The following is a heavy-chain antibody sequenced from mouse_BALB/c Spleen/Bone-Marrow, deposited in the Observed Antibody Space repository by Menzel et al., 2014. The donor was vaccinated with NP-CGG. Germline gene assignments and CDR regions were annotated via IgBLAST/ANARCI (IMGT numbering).Heavy chain of an antibody. V-gene: IGHV1-5*01. J-gene: IGHJ2*01. CDR3: TTLARNKFDY. CDR2: IYPGNSDT. D-gene: IGHD3-1*01. CDR1: GYTFSNYW. Sequence: EVQVVESGTVLARPGAAVKMSCKASGYTFSNYWMHWVKQRPGQGLEWIGTIYPGNSDTTYNQKFKGKATLTAVTSTSTAYMEPSSLTNEDSAVYYCTTLARNKFDYWGQGTTLTVSS.